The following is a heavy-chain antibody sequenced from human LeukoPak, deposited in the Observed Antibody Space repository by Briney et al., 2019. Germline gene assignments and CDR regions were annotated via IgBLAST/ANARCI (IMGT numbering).Heavy chain of an antibody. CDR3: AKDSQYYDFWSRYNYYYYYYMDV. V-gene: IGHV3-23*01. J-gene: IGHJ6*03. CDR2: IPSGGSNT. D-gene: IGHD3-3*01. CDR1: GFPFRTYG. Sequence: GGSLRLSCVASGFPFRTYGMSWVRQAPGKGLEWVSAIPSGGSNTYYADSVKGRFTISRDNSKNTLYLQINSLRAEDTAVYYCAKDSQYYDFWSRYNYYYYYYMDVWGKGTTVTVSS.